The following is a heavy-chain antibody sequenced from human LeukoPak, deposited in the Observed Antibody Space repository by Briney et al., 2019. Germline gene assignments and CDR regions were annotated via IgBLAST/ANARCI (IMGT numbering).Heavy chain of an antibody. Sequence: SETLSLTCAVYGGSFSGYYWSWIRQPPGKGLEWIGEINHSGSTNYNPSLKSRVTISVDTSKNQFSLKLSSVTAADTAVYYCASADYYDSSGYHIDYWGQGTLVTVSS. D-gene: IGHD3-22*01. V-gene: IGHV4-34*01. J-gene: IGHJ4*02. CDR2: INHSGST. CDR3: ASADYYDSSGYHIDY. CDR1: GGSFSGYY.